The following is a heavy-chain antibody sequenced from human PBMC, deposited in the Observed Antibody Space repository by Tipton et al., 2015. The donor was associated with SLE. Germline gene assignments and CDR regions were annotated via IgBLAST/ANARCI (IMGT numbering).Heavy chain of an antibody. CDR2: IDTDGTTT. Sequence: SLRLSCAASGFTFSSYWMHWVRQAPGKGLVWVSRIDTDGTTTDYAESVKGRFTISRDESKNTVYLQMNSLRAEDTAVYYCAKLVTHWGQGTLVTVSS. D-gene: IGHD2-21*02. CDR1: GFTFSSYW. CDR3: AKLVTH. J-gene: IGHJ4*02. V-gene: IGHV3-74*01.